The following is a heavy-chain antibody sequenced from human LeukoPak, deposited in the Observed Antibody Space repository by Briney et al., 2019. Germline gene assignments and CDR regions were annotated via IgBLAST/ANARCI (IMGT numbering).Heavy chain of an antibody. D-gene: IGHD3-22*01. CDR1: GFTFSSYA. CDR3: AKDDPYYDSSGYYIITDY. V-gene: IGHV3-23*01. Sequence: QAGGSLRLSCAASGFTFSSYAMSWVRQAPGKGLEWVSAISGSGGSTYYADSVKGRFTISRDNSKNTLYLQMNSLRAEDTAVYYCAKDDPYYDSSGYYIITDYWGQGTLVTVSS. CDR2: ISGSGGST. J-gene: IGHJ4*02.